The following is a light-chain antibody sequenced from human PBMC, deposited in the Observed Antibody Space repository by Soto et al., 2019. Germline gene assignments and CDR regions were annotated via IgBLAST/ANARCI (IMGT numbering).Light chain of an antibody. Sequence: EVVLTQSPATLSLSPGERATLSCRASQSVSSSYLAWYQQKPGQAPRLLIYGASSRATGIPDRFSGSGSGTDFTLTISRLEPEDFAVYYCQQYGSSPPRLTFGGGTKVEIK. CDR1: QSVSSSY. J-gene: IGKJ4*01. V-gene: IGKV3-20*01. CDR3: QQYGSSPPRLT. CDR2: GAS.